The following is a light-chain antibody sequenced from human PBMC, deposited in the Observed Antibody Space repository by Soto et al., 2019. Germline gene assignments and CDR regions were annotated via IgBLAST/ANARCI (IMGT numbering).Light chain of an antibody. V-gene: IGKV3-20*01. CDR2: GAS. J-gene: IGKJ1*01. Sequence: EIVLTQSPGTLSLSPGERATLSCRASQSVSSSYLAWYQQKPGQAPRLLIYGASSRATDIPDRFSGSGSGTDFTLTISRLEPEDFAVYYCQQYGSSPCTFGQGTKLDIK. CDR3: QQYGSSPCT. CDR1: QSVSSSY.